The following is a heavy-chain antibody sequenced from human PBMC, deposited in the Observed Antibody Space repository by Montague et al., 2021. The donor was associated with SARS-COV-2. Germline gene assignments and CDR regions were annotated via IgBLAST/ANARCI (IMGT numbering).Heavy chain of an antibody. V-gene: IGHV3-74*01. D-gene: IGHD6-19*01. Sequence: SLRLSCAASGFTFRNYWMEWVRQGPGKGLVWVSNVNPDGTRTNYAGSAKGRVTISRDNARNTLYPQIDSRTADDTAVYYCARGAFSNGLDKWGQGTLVTVSS. J-gene: IGHJ4*02. CDR3: ARGAFSNGLDK. CDR1: GFTFRNYW. CDR2: VNPDGTRT.